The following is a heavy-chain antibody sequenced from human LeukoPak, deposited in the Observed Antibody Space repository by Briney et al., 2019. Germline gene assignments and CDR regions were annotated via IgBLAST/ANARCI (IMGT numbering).Heavy chain of an antibody. V-gene: IGHV4-59*01. Sequence: SETLSLTCAVSGGSISTYHWSWIRQPPGKGLEWIGYIYNRGTTVYNPSLRSRVTVSVHTSKNQFSLRLTSVTAADTAIYYCAREKLSGGPHFEHWGRGILVSVSA. CDR1: GGSISTYH. D-gene: IGHD3-16*02. CDR3: AREKLSGGPHFEH. CDR2: IYNRGTT. J-gene: IGHJ4*02.